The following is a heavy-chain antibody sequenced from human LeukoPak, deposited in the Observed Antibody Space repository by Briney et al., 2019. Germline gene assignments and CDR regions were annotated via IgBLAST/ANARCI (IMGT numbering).Heavy chain of an antibody. V-gene: IGHV1-2*02. CDR2: INPNTGGT. CDR1: GYTFTGYF. D-gene: IGHD4-11*01. Sequence: ASVKVSCKAPGYTFTGYFVHWVRQAPGQGLQWMGWINPNTGGTNYAQKFQGRVTMTRDTSISTAYMELSTLRSDDTAVYYCARAYRYNWFDPWGQGTLVTVSS. CDR3: ARAYRYNWFDP. J-gene: IGHJ5*02.